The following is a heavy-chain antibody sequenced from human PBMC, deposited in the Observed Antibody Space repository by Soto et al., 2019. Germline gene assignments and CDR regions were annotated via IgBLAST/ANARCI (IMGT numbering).Heavy chain of an antibody. V-gene: IGHV4-59*01. CDR1: GGSISSYY. D-gene: IGHD5-18*01. Sequence: SETLSLTCTVSGGSISSYYWSWIRQPPGKGLEWIGYIYYSGSTNYNPSLKSRVTISVDTSKNQFSLKLSSVTAADTAVYYCARAVEDEYIPHYYYGMDVWGQGTTVTVSS. CDR3: ARAVEDEYIPHYYYGMDV. J-gene: IGHJ6*02. CDR2: IYYSGST.